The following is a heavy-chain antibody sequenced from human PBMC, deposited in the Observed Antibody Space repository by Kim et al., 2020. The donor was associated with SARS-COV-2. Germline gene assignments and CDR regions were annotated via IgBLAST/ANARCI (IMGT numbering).Heavy chain of an antibody. J-gene: IGHJ4*02. CDR1: GFTFSSYN. Sequence: GGSLRLSCAASGFTFSSYNMIWVRQAPGKGLEWVSYINATSGTIHYAASVRGRFTISRDNAKNALYLQMNSLIAEDTAVYYCTDADYGLNADFDFWGQGT. CDR3: TDADYGLNADFDF. CDR2: INATSGTI. D-gene: IGHD4-17*01. V-gene: IGHV3-48*04.